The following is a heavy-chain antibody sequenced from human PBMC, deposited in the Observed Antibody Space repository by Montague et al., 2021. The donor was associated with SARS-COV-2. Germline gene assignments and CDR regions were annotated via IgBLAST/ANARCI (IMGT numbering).Heavy chain of an antibody. J-gene: IGHJ3*01. CDR1: GDSIGSYH. CDR3: ARGAGGGTTFVYDL. D-gene: IGHD2/OR15-2a*01. Sequence: SETRSLTRSVSGDSIGSYHWSWIRQPPGKGLEYIGYIYYSGTNYNPSLKSRITISVDTSNNQFSLKLSSVTAADTAVYYCARGAGGGTTFVYDLWGQGTMVTVSS. V-gene: IGHV4-59*01. CDR2: IYYSGT.